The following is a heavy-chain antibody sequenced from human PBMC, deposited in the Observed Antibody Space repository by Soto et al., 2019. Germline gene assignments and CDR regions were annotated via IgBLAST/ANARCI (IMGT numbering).Heavy chain of an antibody. CDR1: GGSISSSSYY. CDR3: AGQGYCRVGSCHSAVRWFDP. J-gene: IGHJ5*02. Sequence: ETLSLTCTVSGGSISSSSYYWGWIRQPPGKGLEWIGSIYYSGSTYYNPSLKSRVTISVDTSKNQFSLKLSSVTAADTAVYYCAGQGYCRVGSCHSAVRWFDPWGKGTLVPVSA. V-gene: IGHV4-39*01. D-gene: IGHD2-15*01. CDR2: IYYSGST.